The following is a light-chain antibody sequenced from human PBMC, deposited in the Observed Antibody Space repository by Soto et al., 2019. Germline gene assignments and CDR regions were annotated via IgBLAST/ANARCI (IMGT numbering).Light chain of an antibody. CDR2: LNSDGSH. CDR1: SGHSSYA. J-gene: IGLJ3*02. Sequence: QSVLTQSPSASASLGASVKLTCTLSSGHSSYAIAWHQQQPEKGPRYLMKLNSDGSHSKGDGIPDRFSGSSSGAERYLAISSLQSEDEADYYCQTWATGNWVFGGGTKLTVL. V-gene: IGLV4-69*01. CDR3: QTWATGNWV.